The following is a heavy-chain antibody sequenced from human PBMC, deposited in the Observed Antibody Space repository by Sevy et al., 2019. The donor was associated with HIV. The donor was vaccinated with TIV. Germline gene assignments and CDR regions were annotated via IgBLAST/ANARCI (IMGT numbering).Heavy chain of an antibody. CDR2: ISSSSSYI. Sequence: GGSLRLSCAASGFTFSSYSMNWVRQAPGKGLEWVSSISSSSSYIYYADSVKGRFTISRGNAKNSLYLQMNSLRAEDTAVYYCARDEEGFGELLPIDYWGQGTLVTVSS. CDR1: GFTFSSYS. D-gene: IGHD3-10*01. CDR3: ARDEEGFGELLPIDY. J-gene: IGHJ4*02. V-gene: IGHV3-21*01.